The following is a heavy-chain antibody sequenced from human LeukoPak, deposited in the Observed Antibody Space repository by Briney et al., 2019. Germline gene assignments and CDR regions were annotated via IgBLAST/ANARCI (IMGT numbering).Heavy chain of an antibody. CDR2: ISGSGGST. CDR3: AMRNYDNPRRGAFFT. J-gene: IGHJ3*01. Sequence: GGSLRLSCAASGFTFSSYAMSWVRQAPGKGLEWVSAISGSGGSTYYADSVKGRFTISRDNSKNTLYLQMNSLRAEDTAVYYSAMRNYDNPRRGAFFTWGEGTMGTVSS. V-gene: IGHV3-23*01. D-gene: IGHD3-16*01. CDR1: GFTFSSYA.